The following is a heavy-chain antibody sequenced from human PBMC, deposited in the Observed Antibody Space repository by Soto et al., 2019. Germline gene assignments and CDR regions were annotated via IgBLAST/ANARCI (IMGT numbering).Heavy chain of an antibody. CDR2: IYYSGST. J-gene: IGHJ4*02. CDR3: ARSDGRY. CDR1: EGSIISSY. V-gene: IGHV4-59*01. Sequence: PSETLSDTCTVSEGSIISSYWSWIRQPPGKGLEWIGYIYYSGSTNYNPSLKSRVTISVDTSKNQFSLELSSVTAADTAVYYCARSDGRYWGQGTLVTVSS.